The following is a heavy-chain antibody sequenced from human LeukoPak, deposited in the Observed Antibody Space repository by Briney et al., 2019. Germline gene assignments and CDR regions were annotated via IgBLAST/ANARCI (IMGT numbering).Heavy chain of an antibody. V-gene: IGHV4-30-4*01. D-gene: IGHD3-10*01. CDR1: GGSISSGDYY. CDR3: ARGPRTYYGSGSYEDY. CDR2: IYYSGST. Sequence: SQTLSLTCTVSGGSISSGDYYWSWIRQPPGKGLEWIGYIYYSGSTYYNPSPKSRVTISVDTSKNQFSLKLSSVTAADTAVYYCARGPRTYYGSGSYEDYWGQGTLVTVSS. J-gene: IGHJ4*02.